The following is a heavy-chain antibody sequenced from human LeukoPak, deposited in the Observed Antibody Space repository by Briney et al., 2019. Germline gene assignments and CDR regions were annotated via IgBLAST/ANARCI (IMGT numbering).Heavy chain of an antibody. CDR2: IIPIFGTA. V-gene: IGHV1-69*01. CDR1: GGTSSSYA. J-gene: IGHJ4*02. CDR3: AREGTLGYCSGGSCYYFDY. D-gene: IGHD2-15*01. Sequence: ASVKVSCKASGGTSSSYAISWVRQAPGQGLEWMGGIIPIFGTANYAQKFQGRVTITADESTSTAYMELSSLRSEDTAVYYCAREGTLGYCSGGSCYYFDYWGQGTLVTVSS.